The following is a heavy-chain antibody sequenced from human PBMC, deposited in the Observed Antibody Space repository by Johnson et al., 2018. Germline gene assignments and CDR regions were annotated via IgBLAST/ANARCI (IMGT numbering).Heavy chain of an antibody. J-gene: IGHJ6*03. Sequence: VQLVQSGGGLVQXGGSLRLXCAASGFTFSSYAMSWVRQAPGKGLEWVSAISGSGGSTYYADPVKGRFTISRDNSKNTLYLQMNSLRAEDTAVYYCAKMVRGSVYYYMDVWGKGTTVTVSS. CDR1: GFTFSSYA. V-gene: IGHV3-23*04. CDR3: AKMVRGSVYYYMDV. D-gene: IGHD3-10*01. CDR2: ISGSGGST.